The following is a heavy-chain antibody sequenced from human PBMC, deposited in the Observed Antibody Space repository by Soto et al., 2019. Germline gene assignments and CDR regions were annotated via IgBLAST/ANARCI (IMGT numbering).Heavy chain of an antibody. CDR3: VRHRRTGDHYFFGMDV. J-gene: IGHJ6*02. V-gene: IGHV4-4*02. Sequence: NPSETLSLTCAVSGASISSSNWWNWVRQPPGQGLEWIGEIYYSGRANYNPSLKSRVNISVDKSNNQFSLRVSSVTAADTAVYYCVRHRRTGDHYFFGMDVWGQGTPVTVSS. CDR1: GASISSSNW. CDR2: IYYSGRA. D-gene: IGHD1-1*01.